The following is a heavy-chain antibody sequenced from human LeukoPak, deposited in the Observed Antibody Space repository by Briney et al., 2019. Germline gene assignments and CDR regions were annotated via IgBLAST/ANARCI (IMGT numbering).Heavy chain of an antibody. CDR2: IYYSGST. CDR3: ATSTIGFLEWLSPGYYFDY. D-gene: IGHD3-3*01. V-gene: IGHV4-39*07. CDR1: GGSISSSSYY. J-gene: IGHJ4*02. Sequence: SETLSLTCTVSGGSISSSSYYWGWIRQPPGKGLEWIGSIYYSGSTYYNPSLKSRVTISVDTSKNQFSLKLSSVTAADTAVYYCATSTIGFLEWLSPGYYFDYWGQGTLVTVSS.